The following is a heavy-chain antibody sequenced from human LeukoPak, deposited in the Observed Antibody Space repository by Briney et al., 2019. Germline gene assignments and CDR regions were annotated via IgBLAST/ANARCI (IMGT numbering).Heavy chain of an antibody. CDR2: IYYSGST. Sequence: SETLSLTCTVSGGSVSSGSYYWSWIRQPPGKGLEWIGYIYYSGSTHYNPSPKSRFTITVDTSKNKFSLKLSFVTAADTAVYYCARVVIVLGDAFDIWGQGTMVTVSS. CDR1: GGSVSSGSYY. CDR3: ARVVIVLGDAFDI. V-gene: IGHV4-61*01. D-gene: IGHD3-16*01. J-gene: IGHJ3*02.